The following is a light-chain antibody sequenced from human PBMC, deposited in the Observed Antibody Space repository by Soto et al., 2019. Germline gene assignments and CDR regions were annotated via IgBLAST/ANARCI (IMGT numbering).Light chain of an antibody. CDR2: GAS. V-gene: IGKV3-15*01. J-gene: IGKJ1*01. CDR3: HHYDHWPRT. Sequence: EIVMTQSPATLSVSPGERATLSCRASQSVSSNLAWYQQKPGQAPRLLISGASTRATGIPARFSGSGSGTEFTLTISSLQSEDFAVYYCHHYDHWPRTFGQGTKVEI. CDR1: QSVSSN.